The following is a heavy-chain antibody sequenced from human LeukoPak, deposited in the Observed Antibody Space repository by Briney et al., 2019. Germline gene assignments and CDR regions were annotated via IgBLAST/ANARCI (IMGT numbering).Heavy chain of an antibody. CDR1: GYTLTELS. CDR2: FDPEDGET. J-gene: IGHJ6*02. CDR3: ATVRHYSVVVTAWYYYYGMDV. V-gene: IGHV1-24*01. Sequence: ASVKVSCKVSGYTLTELSMHWVRQAPGKGLEWMGGFDPEDGETIYAQKFQGRVTMTEDTSTDTAYMELSGLRSEDTAVYYCATVRHYSVVVTAWYYYYGMDVWGQETTVTVSS. D-gene: IGHD2-21*02.